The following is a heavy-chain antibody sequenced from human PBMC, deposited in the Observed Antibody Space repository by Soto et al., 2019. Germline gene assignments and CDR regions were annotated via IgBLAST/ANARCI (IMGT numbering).Heavy chain of an antibody. CDR1: GYTLTELS. CDR3: ATRGDSYDSSANDY. D-gene: IGHD3-22*01. J-gene: IGHJ4*02. CDR2: FDPEDGET. V-gene: IGHV1-24*01. Sequence: ASVKVSCKVSGYTLTELSMHWVRQAPGKGLEWMGGFDPEDGETIYAQKFQGRVTMTEDTSTDTAYMELSSLRSEDTAVYYCATRGDSYDSSANDYWGQGTLVTVYS.